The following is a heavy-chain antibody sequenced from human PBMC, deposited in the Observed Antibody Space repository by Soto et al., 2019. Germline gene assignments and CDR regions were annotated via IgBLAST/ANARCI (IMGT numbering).Heavy chain of an antibody. CDR1: GVSLRSSTYY. D-gene: IGHD3-10*01. CDR2: IWYSGST. V-gene: IGHV4-39*01. CDR3: ARSRGFGEELYYFDY. Sequence: PSETLSLTCTVSGVSLRSSTYYWGWIRQPPGKGLEWIGSIWYSGSTYYSPSLKSRVTISEDKAKNQFSLKLNSVTAADTAVYYCARSRGFGEELYYFDYWGQGTLVTVSS. J-gene: IGHJ4*02.